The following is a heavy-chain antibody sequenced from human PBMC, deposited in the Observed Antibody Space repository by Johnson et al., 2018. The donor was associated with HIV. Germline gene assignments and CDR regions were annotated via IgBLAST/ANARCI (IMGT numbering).Heavy chain of an antibody. CDR3: ARALSVLQFLEWLLGDAFDI. CDR1: GFTFSSYA. J-gene: IGHJ3*02. D-gene: IGHD3-3*01. V-gene: IGHV3-30*04. Sequence: VQLVESGGGLVQPGGSLRLSCAASGFTFSSYAMHWVRQAPGKGLEWVAVISYDGSNKYYADSVNGRFTISRDNSKNTLYLQMNSLRAEDTAVYYCARALSVLQFLEWLLGDAFDIWGQGTMVTVSS. CDR2: ISYDGSNK.